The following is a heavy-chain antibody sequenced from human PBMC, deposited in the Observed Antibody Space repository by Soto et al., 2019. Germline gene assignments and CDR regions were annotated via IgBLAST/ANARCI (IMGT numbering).Heavy chain of an antibody. J-gene: IGHJ4*02. V-gene: IGHV2-5*02. CDR1: GFSLTTSRVG. D-gene: IGHD3-10*02. CDR2: IYWDDDK. CDR3: AHMFGTVSHLGY. Sequence: QITLKESGPPLVKPTQTLTLARIFSGFSLTTSRVGVGWIRQPPGKALEWLALIYWDDDKRYSPSLRSRLTITKDTSKNQVVLTMTNMDPVDTATYYCAHMFGTVSHLGYWGQGTLVTVSS.